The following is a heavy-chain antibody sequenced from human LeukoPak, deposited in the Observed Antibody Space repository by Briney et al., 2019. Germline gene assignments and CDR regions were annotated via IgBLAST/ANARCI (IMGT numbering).Heavy chain of an antibody. D-gene: IGHD4-23*01. J-gene: IGHJ3*02. CDR3: ASGGNSGFSAFDI. Sequence: PSETLSLTCTVSGGSISSYSWSWIRQPPGKGLEWIGYIYHSGSTYYNPSLKSRVTISVDRSKNQFSLKLSSVTAADTAVYYCASGGNSGFSAFDIWGQGTMVTVSS. CDR2: IYHSGST. CDR1: GGSISSYS. V-gene: IGHV4-30-2*01.